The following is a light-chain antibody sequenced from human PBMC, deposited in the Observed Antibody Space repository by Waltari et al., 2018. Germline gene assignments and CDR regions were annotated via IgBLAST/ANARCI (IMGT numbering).Light chain of an antibody. V-gene: IGLV1-51*01. J-gene: IGLJ7*01. Sequence: QSVLTQPPSVSAAPGQKVTLSCPGSNSNIGNNYVSWYQQLPGTAPKLLIYDNNKRPSGITDRFSGSKSGTSATLGITGLQSGDEADYYCGTWDSSLSAVFGGGTQLTVL. CDR2: DNN. CDR3: GTWDSSLSAV. CDR1: NSNIGNNY.